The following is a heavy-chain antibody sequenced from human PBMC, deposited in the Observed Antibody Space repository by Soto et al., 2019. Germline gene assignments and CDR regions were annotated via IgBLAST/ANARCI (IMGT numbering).Heavy chain of an antibody. J-gene: IGHJ6*02. D-gene: IGHD2-2*01. CDR2: NIPVFGTA. Sequence: QAQLEQSGGEVKKPGSSVKVSCKASRVAFSKFIVTWGRQAPGVGLEWVGGNIPVFGTANYAQKFQGRVTITADESTSTSYMAVKHLRSEDTAVYYCAKVRYSSPMGYYYGMDVWGQGTTVTVSS. CDR3: AKVRYSSPMGYYYGMDV. V-gene: IGHV1-69*01. CDR1: RVAFSKFI.